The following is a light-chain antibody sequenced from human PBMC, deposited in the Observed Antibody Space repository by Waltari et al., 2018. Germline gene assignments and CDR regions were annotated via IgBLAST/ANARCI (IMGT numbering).Light chain of an antibody. J-gene: IGLJ2*01. CDR1: KLGDKY. CDR3: QAWGSSYVV. Sequence: SYELTQPPSVSVSPGQTASITCSGDKLGDKYACWYRQKPGQSPVLVIYQDNKRPSGIPERFSGSNSGKPATLTISGTQAMDEADYYCQAWGSSYVVFGGGTKLTVL. V-gene: IGLV3-1*01. CDR2: QDN.